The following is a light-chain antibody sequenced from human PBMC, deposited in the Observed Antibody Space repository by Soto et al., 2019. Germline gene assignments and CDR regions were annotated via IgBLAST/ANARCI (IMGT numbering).Light chain of an antibody. J-gene: IGLJ1*01. V-gene: IGLV2-14*01. CDR1: SSEIGIYKY. CDR2: EVT. CDR3: SSYTTSSTRV. Sequence: QSVLTQPASVSGSPGQSIAISCTGSSSEIGIYKYVSWYQQHPGKVPKLIIYEVTNRPSGVSNRFSGSKSGNTASLTISGLQAEDEADYYCSSYTTSSTRVFGPGTKVTVL.